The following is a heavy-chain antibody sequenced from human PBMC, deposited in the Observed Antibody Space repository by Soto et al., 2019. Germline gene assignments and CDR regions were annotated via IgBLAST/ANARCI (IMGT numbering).Heavy chain of an antibody. CDR2: INPSGGST. Sequence: ASVKVSCKASGYTFTSYYMHWVRQAPGQGLEWMGIINPSGGSTSYAQKFQGRVTMTRDTSTSTVYMELSSLRSEDTAVYYCARGVTLFGVVLYYFDYWGQGTLVTVSS. V-gene: IGHV1-46*01. D-gene: IGHD3-3*01. CDR3: ARGVTLFGVVLYYFDY. CDR1: GYTFTSYY. J-gene: IGHJ4*02.